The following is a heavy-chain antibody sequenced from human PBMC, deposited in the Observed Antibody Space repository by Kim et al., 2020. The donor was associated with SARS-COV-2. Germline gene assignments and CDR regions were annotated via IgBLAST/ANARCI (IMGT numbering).Heavy chain of an antibody. CDR3: TTTFTGGSYPNYYYYGMDV. Sequence: GRFTISRDDSKNTLYLQMNSLKTEDTAVYYCTTTFTGGSYPNYYYYGMDVWGQGTTVTVSS. D-gene: IGHD1-26*01. V-gene: IGHV3-15*01. J-gene: IGHJ6*02.